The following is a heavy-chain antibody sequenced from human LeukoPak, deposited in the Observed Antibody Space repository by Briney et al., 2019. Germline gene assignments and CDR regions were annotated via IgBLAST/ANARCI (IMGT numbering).Heavy chain of an antibody. V-gene: IGHV3-23*01. J-gene: IGHJ4*02. D-gene: IGHD6-19*01. CDR2: ISGSGGRT. Sequence: GRSLSLSCAPSGLTSSSDAMSWVRQAPGKGLEWLSDISGSGGRTCYADSVKGRFTISRDNSKKTLYLQMNSLRAEDTAVYYCAKDRAVAGPETFDYWGQGTLVTVSS. CDR3: AKDRAVAGPETFDY. CDR1: GLTSSSDA.